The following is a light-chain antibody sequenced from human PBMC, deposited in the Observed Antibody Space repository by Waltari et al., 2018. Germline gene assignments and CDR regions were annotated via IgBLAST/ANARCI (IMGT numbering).Light chain of an antibody. Sequence: DAVMTQSPLSLPVTLGQPASISCRSSQSLVHSNGNTYFTWFQQRPGQSPRRLIYEVSKRDSGVPDRFSGSGSGTEFTLEISRVEAEDVGVYYCMQGTHWPYTFGQGTKLEIQ. V-gene: IGKV2-30*02. CDR1: QSLVHSNGNTY. CDR3: MQGTHWPYT. J-gene: IGKJ2*01. CDR2: EVS.